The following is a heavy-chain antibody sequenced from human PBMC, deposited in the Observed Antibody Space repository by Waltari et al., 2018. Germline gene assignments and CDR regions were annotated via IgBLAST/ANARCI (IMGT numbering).Heavy chain of an antibody. CDR1: GFTFDDYA. CDR3: AKESLVGGGDI. V-gene: IGHV3-9*01. J-gene: IGHJ3*02. Sequence: EVQLVESGGGLVQPGRSLRLSCAASGFTFDDYAMHWVRQAPGKGLEWVSGISWNSGSIGHADSVKGRFTISRDNAKNSLYLQMNSLRAEDTALYYCAKESLVGGGDIWGQGTMVTVSS. D-gene: IGHD1-26*01. CDR2: ISWNSGSI.